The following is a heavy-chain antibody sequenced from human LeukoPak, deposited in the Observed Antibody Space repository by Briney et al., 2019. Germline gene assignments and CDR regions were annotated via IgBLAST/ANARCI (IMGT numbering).Heavy chain of an antibody. J-gene: IGHJ4*02. V-gene: IGHV1-2*02. CDR3: AGEWEYMFDY. CDR2: IIPNSGGT. CDR1: GYTFTDYY. Sequence: ASVKVSCKASGYTFTDYYMHWVRQAPGQGLEWMGWIIPNSGGTNYAQKFQGRVTMTRDTSITTAYMELSRLRSDDTAVYYCAGEWEYMFDYWGQGTPVTVSS. D-gene: IGHD1-26*01.